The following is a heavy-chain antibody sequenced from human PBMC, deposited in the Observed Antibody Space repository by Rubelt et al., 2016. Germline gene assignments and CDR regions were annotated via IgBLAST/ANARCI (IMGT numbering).Heavy chain of an antibody. CDR2: INHSGST. CDR3: ARGPSRTQLWQHESDY. Sequence: QVQLQQWGAGLLKPSETLSLTCAVYGGSFSGYYWSWIRQPPGKGLEWIGEINHSGSTNYNPSLKSRVTISVDTSKNQCSLKRGSVTAADTAVYYCARGPSRTQLWQHESDYWGQGTLVTVSS. D-gene: IGHD5-18*01. J-gene: IGHJ4*02. V-gene: IGHV4-34*01. CDR1: GGSFSGYY.